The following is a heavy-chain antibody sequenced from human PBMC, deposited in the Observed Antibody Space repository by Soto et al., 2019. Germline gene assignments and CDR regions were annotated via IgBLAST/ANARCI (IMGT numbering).Heavy chain of an antibody. CDR2: IRSKAYGGTT. J-gene: IGHJ4*02. CDR1: GFTFGDYA. D-gene: IGHD3-22*01. Sequence: LRLSCTASGFTFGDYAMSWFRQAPGKGLEWVGFIRSKAYGGTTEYAASVKGRFTISRDDSKSIAHLQMNSLKTEDTAVYYCTRDLHYDGARFDYWGQGTLVTVSS. CDR3: TRDLHYDGARFDY. V-gene: IGHV3-49*03.